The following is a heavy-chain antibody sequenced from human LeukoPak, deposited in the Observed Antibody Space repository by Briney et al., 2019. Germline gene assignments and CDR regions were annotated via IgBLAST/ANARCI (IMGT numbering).Heavy chain of an antibody. J-gene: IGHJ3*02. CDR1: GGSISSYY. CDR3: ARAYYQGDAFDI. V-gene: IGHV4-59*01. CDR2: IYYSGST. Sequence: SETLSLTSTVSGGSISSYYWSWIRQPPGKGLEWIGYIYYSGSTNYNPSLKSRVTISVDTSKNQFSLKLSSVTAADTAVYYCARAYYQGDAFDIWGQGTMVTVPS. D-gene: IGHD1-26*01.